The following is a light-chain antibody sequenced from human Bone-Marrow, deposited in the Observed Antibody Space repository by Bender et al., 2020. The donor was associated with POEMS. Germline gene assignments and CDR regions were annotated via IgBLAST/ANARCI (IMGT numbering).Light chain of an antibody. CDR2: DVS. Sequence: QSALTQPASVSGSPGQSITISCTGTSSDVGGYNYVSWYQQHPGKAPKLMIYDVSNRPSGVSDRFSGSKSGTSASLAIRGLRSEDEADYYCAAWDDSLSSYVFGAGTKVTVL. V-gene: IGLV2-14*01. J-gene: IGLJ1*01. CDR3: AAWDDSLSSYV. CDR1: SSDVGGYNY.